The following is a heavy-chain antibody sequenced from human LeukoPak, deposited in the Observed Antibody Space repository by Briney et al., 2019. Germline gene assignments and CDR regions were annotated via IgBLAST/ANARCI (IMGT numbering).Heavy chain of an antibody. V-gene: IGHV3-30*02. J-gene: IGHJ4*02. CDR1: GFNLNSYA. Sequence: GGSLRLSCAVSGFNLNSYAMHWVRQAPGKGLEGVAVIRHDEANSFYADSVQGRFTISRDTSKKLLYLQMNSLRVEDTAVYYCAKEYTPSSPLGELDSWGQGALVTVSS. CDR2: IRHDEANS. CDR3: AKEYTPSSPLGELDS. D-gene: IGHD6-6*01.